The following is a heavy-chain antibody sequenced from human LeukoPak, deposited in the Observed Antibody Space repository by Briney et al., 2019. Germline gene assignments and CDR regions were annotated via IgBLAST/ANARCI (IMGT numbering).Heavy chain of an antibody. D-gene: IGHD2-2*01. CDR1: GGSISSYY. V-gene: IGHV4-59*08. CDR2: IYYSGST. Sequence: SETLSLTCTVSGGSISSYYWSWIRQPPGKGLEWIGYIYYSGSTNYNPSLKSRVTISVDTSKNQFSLKLSSVTAADTAEYYCARLSSTSWPDFDYWGQGTLVTVSS. CDR3: ARLSSTSWPDFDY. J-gene: IGHJ4*02.